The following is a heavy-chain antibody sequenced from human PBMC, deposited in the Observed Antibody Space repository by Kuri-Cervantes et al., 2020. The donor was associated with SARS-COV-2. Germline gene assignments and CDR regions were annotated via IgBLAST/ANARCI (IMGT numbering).Heavy chain of an antibody. CDR1: GYSFTSYW. CDR2: ISAYNGNT. V-gene: IGHV1-18*04. J-gene: IGHJ3*02. CDR3: ARNRVRGPSCAFDI. D-gene: IGHD3-10*01. Sequence: ASVKVSCKGSGYSFTSYWIGWVRQAPGQGLEWMGWISAYNGNTNYAQKLQGRVTMTTDTSTSTVDMELSRLRSDDTAVYYCARNRVRGPSCAFDIWGQGTMVTVSS.